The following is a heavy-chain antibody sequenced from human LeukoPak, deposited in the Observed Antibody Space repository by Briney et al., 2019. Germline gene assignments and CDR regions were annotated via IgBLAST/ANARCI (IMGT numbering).Heavy chain of an antibody. V-gene: IGHV3-9*01. CDR3: ARGPTN. Sequence: GGSLRLSCSASGFTFDDYAMHWVRQAPGKGLEWVSGISWNSGSIGYADSVKGRFTISRDNSKNTLYLQMNSLRAEDTAVYYCARGPTNWGQGTLVTVSS. CDR2: ISWNSGSI. J-gene: IGHJ4*02. CDR1: GFTFDDYA.